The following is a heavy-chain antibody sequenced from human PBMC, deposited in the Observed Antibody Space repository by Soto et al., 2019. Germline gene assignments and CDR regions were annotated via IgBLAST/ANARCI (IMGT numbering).Heavy chain of an antibody. CDR1: GFTFSDSH. CDR2: IRSSGSTM. V-gene: IGHV3-11*01. D-gene: IGHD3-3*01. J-gene: IGHJ4*02. CDR3: ARDLEGRTTFGVAFRYLDL. Sequence: PGGSLRLSCAASGFTFSDSHMIWIRQAPGKGLEWLAFIRSSGSTMYYADSVKGRFTISRDSAKNSLYLQMNSLRVEDTAVYYCARDLEGRTTFGVAFRYLDLRGQGTLVTVSS.